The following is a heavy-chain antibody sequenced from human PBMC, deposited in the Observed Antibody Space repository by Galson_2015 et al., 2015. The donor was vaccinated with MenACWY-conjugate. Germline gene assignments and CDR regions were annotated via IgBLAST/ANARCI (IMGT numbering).Heavy chain of an antibody. CDR3: ARGASPLTGYLKMDWFDP. V-gene: IGHV1-3*01. Sequence: SVKVSCKAAGYTFTLYAMHWVRQAPGQRLEWMGWINAGNGNTKYSQKFQDRVIISRDIAASTVYMEVTSLGSEDTGVYYCARGASPLTGYLKMDWFDPWGQGTQVIVSS. D-gene: IGHD3-9*01. CDR2: INAGNGNT. J-gene: IGHJ5*02. CDR1: GYTFTLYA.